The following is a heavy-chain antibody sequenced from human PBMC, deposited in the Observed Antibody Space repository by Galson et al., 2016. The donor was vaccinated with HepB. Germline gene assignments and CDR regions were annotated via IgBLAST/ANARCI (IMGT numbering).Heavy chain of an antibody. CDR1: GFTFSRHA. D-gene: IGHD2-2*01. J-gene: IGHJ3*02. CDR3: AKDRPVVLKKGFDAFDI. V-gene: IGHV3-23*01. CDR2: VDGGGGT. Sequence: SLRLSCAASGFTFSRHAMNWVRQAPGKGLEWVSVVDGGGGTYYADSVKGRFTISRDNSKNLLYLQMNSLRPEDTAVFYCAKDRPVVLKKGFDAFDIWGRGTMVTVSS.